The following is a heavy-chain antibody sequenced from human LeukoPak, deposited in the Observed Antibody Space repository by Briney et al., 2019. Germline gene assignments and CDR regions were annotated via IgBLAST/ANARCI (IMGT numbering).Heavy chain of an antibody. D-gene: IGHD3-22*01. V-gene: IGHV4-59*12. CDR1: GGSISSYY. Sequence: VKPSETLSLTCTVSGGSISSYYWSWIRQPPGKGLEWIGYIYYSGSTNYNPSLKSRVTISVDTSKNQFSLKLSSVTAADTAVYYCARDPDSSVHYWGQGTLVTVSS. CDR3: ARDPDSSVHY. CDR2: IYYSGST. J-gene: IGHJ4*02.